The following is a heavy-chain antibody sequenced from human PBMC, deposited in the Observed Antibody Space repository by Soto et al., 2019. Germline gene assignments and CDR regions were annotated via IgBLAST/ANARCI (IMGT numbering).Heavy chain of an antibody. CDR2: ISYDGSNK. CDR1: GFTFSSYG. CDR3: AKIAGTTHYGMDV. Sequence: QVQLVESGGGVVQPGRSLRLSCAASGFTFSSYGMHWVRQAPGKGLEWVAVISYDGSNKYYADSVKGRFTISRDNSKNTLYLNMNSLRAEDTAVYYCAKIAGTTHYGMDVWGQGTTVTVSS. D-gene: IGHD1-7*01. J-gene: IGHJ6*02. V-gene: IGHV3-30*18.